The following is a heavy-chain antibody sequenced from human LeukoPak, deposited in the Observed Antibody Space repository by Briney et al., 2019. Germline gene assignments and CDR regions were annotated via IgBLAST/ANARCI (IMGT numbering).Heavy chain of an antibody. CDR1: GGTFSSYA. D-gene: IGHD5-18*01. CDR3: ARDLQLSTYYYYGMDV. J-gene: IGHJ6*02. Sequence: GASVKVSCKASGGTFSSYAISWVRQAPGQGLEWMGRIIPILGIANYAQKFQGRVTITADKSTSTAYMELSSLRSEDTAVYYCARDLQLSTYYYYGMDVWGQGTTVTVSS. V-gene: IGHV1-69*04. CDR2: IIPILGIA.